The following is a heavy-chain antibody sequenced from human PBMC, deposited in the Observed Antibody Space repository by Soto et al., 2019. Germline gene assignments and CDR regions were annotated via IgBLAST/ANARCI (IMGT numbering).Heavy chain of an antibody. V-gene: IGHV3-74*01. J-gene: IGHJ6*03. CDR1: GFTFSSYW. CDR3: ARDPSYYYYYYYMDV. CDR2: INSDGSST. Sequence: EVQLVESGGGLVQPGGSLRLSCAASGFTFSSYWMHWVRQAPGKGLVWVSRINSDGSSTSYADSVKGRCTISRDNAKNTLYLQMNSLRAEDTAVYYCARDPSYYYYYYYMDVWGKGTTVTVSS.